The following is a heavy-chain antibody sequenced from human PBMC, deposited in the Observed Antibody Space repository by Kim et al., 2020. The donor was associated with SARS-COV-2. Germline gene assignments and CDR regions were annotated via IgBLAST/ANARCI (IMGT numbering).Heavy chain of an antibody. J-gene: IGHJ4*02. CDR3: ARAYNWNWLLEY. V-gene: IGHV4-34*01. CDR1: GGSFSGYY. D-gene: IGHD1-20*01. CDR2: INHSGST. Sequence: SETLSLTCAVYGGSFSGYYWSWIRQPPGKGLEWIGEINHSGSTNYNPSLKSRVTISVDTSKNQFSLKLSSVTAADTAVYYCARAYNWNWLLEYWGQGTLV.